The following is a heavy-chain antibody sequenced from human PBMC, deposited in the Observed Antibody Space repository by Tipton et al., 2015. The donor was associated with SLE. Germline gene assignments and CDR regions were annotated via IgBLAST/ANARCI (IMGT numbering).Heavy chain of an antibody. CDR2: ISTYSGNT. V-gene: IGHV1-18*01. J-gene: IGHJ3*02. D-gene: IGHD1-26*01. CDR1: GYTFAIYG. Sequence: QSGPEVKKPGASVKVSCKASGYTFAIYGISWVRQAPGQGLEWMGWISTYSGNTNYAQKLQGRVTMTTDTSTSTAYMELRSLRSDDTAVYYCARSPQWEPPTFDIWGQGTVVTVSS. CDR3: ARSPQWEPPTFDI.